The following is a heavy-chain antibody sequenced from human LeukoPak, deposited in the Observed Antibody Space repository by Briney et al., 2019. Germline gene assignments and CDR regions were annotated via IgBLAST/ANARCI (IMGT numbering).Heavy chain of an antibody. V-gene: IGHV4-4*07. CDR2: IYTSGST. D-gene: IGHD4-17*01. J-gene: IGHJ5*02. CDR3: ARDRRPYGEPRFNWFDP. CDR1: GGSISSYY. Sequence: SETLSLTCTVSGGSISSYYWSWIRQPAGKGLEWIGRIYTSGSTNYNPSLKSRVTMSVDTSKNQFSLKLSSVTAAGTAVYYCARDRRPYGEPRFNWFDPWGQGTLVTVSS.